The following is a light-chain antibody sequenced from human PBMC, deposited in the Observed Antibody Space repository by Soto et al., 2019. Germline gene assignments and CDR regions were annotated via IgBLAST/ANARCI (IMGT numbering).Light chain of an antibody. Sequence: EIVLTQSPATLSLSPGERATLSCRASQSVSSYLAWYQQKPGQAPRLLIYDASNRATGIPARFSGSGSGTEFTLPISSQEPEDFAVYYCQQRSNWPLTFGGGTKVEIK. CDR2: DAS. J-gene: IGKJ4*01. CDR1: QSVSSY. V-gene: IGKV3-11*01. CDR3: QQRSNWPLT.